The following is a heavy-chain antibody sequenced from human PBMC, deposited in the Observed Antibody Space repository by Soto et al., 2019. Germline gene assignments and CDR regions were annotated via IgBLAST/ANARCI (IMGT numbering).Heavy chain of an antibody. CDR3: ARDYGRDYFDY. D-gene: IGHD4-17*01. V-gene: IGHV4-31*03. J-gene: IGHJ4*02. Sequence: QVQLQESGPGLVKPSQTLSLTCTVSGGSISSGGYYWSWIRQHPGKGLEWIGYIYYSGSTYYNPSLKSXXTXSXXTPKNQFSLKLSSVTAADTAVYYCARDYGRDYFDYWGQGTLVTVSS. CDR2: IYYSGST. CDR1: GGSISSGGYY.